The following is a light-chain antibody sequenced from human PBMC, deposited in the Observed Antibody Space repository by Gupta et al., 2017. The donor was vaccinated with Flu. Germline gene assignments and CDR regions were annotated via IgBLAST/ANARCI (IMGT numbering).Light chain of an antibody. Sequence: ERSTITCKTSQDIAKYLNWYQLKPGKAPKLLIKETSHVQTGVPSRFSGSGSGSDLTFTISGLQAEDVATYFCLQYDTRPPYTFGQGTKVDI. CDR1: QDIAKY. CDR3: LQYDTRPPYT. J-gene: IGKJ2*01. CDR2: ETS. V-gene: IGKV1-33*01.